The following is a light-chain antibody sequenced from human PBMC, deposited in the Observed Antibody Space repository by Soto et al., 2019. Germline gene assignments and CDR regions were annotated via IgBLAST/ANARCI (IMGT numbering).Light chain of an antibody. CDR2: KAS. V-gene: IGKV1-5*03. CDR1: QTISSW. Sequence: MQMTESFSTLSGSVGDRVTITCRASQTISSWLAWYQQKPGKAPKLLIYKASTLKSGVPSRFSGSGSGTEFTLTIISLQPDDFATYYSQHYNSYSEAFGQGTKVDIK. CDR3: QHYNSYSEA. J-gene: IGKJ1*01.